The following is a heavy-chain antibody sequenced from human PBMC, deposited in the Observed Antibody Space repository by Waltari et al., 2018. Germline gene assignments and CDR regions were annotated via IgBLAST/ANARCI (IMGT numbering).Heavy chain of an antibody. CDR2: VTTSTGNP. Sequence: QVQLVQSGSELKKPGASVKISCKASGYIFTSYAINWVRQAPGQGLELMGWVTTSTGNPTYAQGVTGRFVFSLDTSVSTAYLEIHNLKAEDTAVYYCTREVVPAATIVVNWFDPWGQGTLVTVSS. V-gene: IGHV7-4-1*01. J-gene: IGHJ5*02. D-gene: IGHD2-15*01. CDR3: TREVVPAATIVVNWFDP. CDR1: GYIFTSYA.